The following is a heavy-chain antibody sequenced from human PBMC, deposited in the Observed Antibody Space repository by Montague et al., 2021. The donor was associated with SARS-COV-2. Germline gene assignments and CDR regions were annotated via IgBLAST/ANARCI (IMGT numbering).Heavy chain of an antibody. D-gene: IGHD3-22*01. V-gene: IGHV3-48*03. CDR1: GFIFSSYE. CDR3: ARAGEDYYYDSSGFLY. Sequence: SLRLSCAASGFIFSSYEMNWVRQAPGKGLEWVSCISNSGDTKDYADSVKGRFTISRDNAKNSLYLQMNSLRAEDTAVYYCARAGEDYYYDSSGFLYWGQGILVTVSS. J-gene: IGHJ4*02. CDR2: ISNSGDTK.